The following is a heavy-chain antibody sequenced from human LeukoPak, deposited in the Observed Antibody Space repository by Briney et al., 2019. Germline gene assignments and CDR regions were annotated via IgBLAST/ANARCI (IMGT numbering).Heavy chain of an antibody. J-gene: IGHJ4*02. CDR2: INPNTGGT. CDR3: ARDRRGIVATIPDY. D-gene: IGHD5-12*01. Sequence: ASVKVSCKASGYTFTSYYIHLVRQAPGQGLEWMRWINPNTGGTNYAQKFQGRVTMTRDTSISTAYMELSRLRSDDTAVYYCARDRRGIVATIPDYWGQGTLVTVSS. V-gene: IGHV1-2*02. CDR1: GYTFTSYY.